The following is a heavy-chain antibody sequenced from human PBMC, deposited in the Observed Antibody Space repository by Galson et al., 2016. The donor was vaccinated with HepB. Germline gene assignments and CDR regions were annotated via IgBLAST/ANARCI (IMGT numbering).Heavy chain of an antibody. V-gene: IGHV4-4*02. D-gene: IGHD6-19*01. CDR1: GDSISSSNW. CDR2: IYHSGST. Sequence: SETLSLTCAVSGDSISSSNWWSWVRQPPVKGLEWIGEIYHSGSTNYNPSLKSRVTLSVDKSKNHFSLKLISVTAADTAVYYCIHQSVAGGFDLWGRGTLVTVSS. CDR3: IHQSVAGGFDL. J-gene: IGHJ2*01.